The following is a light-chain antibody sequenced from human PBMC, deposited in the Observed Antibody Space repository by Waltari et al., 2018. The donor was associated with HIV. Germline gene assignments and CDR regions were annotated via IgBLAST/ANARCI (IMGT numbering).Light chain of an antibody. J-gene: IGLJ1*01. CDR2: DDR. CDR3: QVWHRDSEHYV. CDR1: DIGSQS. Sequence: SYVLTQPPSVPVAPGQTARITCGGHDIGSQSVQWYQQKPGQAPVLVVYDDRDRPSGSPGRFSGSNFGSTATLTISRVEAGDEADYYCQVWHRDSEHYVFGTGTKVTVL. V-gene: IGLV3-21*02.